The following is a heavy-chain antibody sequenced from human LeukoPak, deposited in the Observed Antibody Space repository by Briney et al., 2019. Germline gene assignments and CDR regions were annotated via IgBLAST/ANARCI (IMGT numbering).Heavy chain of an antibody. CDR3: ARESPMVRGVIIAYDY. CDR1: GFISGFSLRNYV. J-gene: IGHJ4*02. CDR2: ITATTNII. Sequence: GGSLRLSCVASGFISGFSLRNYVMNWVRQGPGKGLEWVASITATTNIIHYADSVKGRFTISRDNAKNSLYLQMNSLRAEDTAVYYCARESPMVRGVIIAYDYWGQGTLVTVSS. V-gene: IGHV3-21*01. D-gene: IGHD3-10*01.